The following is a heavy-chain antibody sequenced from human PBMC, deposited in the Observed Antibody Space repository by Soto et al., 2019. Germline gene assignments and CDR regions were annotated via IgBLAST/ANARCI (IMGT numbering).Heavy chain of an antibody. D-gene: IGHD3-3*01. J-gene: IGHJ6*02. CDR1: GFTFSSYG. CDR3: AKDLTYYDFWSGLYLDYYYYYGMDV. Sequence: QVQLVESGGGVVQPGRSLRLSCAASGFTFSSYGMHWVRQAPGKGLEWVAVISYDGSNKYYADSVKGRFTISRDNSKNPLYLQMNSLRAEDTAVYYCAKDLTYYDFWSGLYLDYYYYYGMDVWGQGTTVTVSS. CDR2: ISYDGSNK. V-gene: IGHV3-30*18.